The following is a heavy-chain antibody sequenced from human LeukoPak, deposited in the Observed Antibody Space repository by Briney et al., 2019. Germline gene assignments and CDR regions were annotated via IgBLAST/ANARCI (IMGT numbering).Heavy chain of an antibody. CDR3: ARVRKSIVNWFDP. D-gene: IGHD1-26*01. V-gene: IGHV4-59*01. J-gene: IGHJ5*02. Sequence: PSETLSLTCTVSGGSISSYYWSWIRQPPGKGLEWIGYTYYSGSTNYNPSLKSRVTISVDTSKNQFSLKLSSVTAANTAVYYCARVRKSIVNWFDPWGQGTLVTVSS. CDR1: GGSISSYY. CDR2: TYYSGST.